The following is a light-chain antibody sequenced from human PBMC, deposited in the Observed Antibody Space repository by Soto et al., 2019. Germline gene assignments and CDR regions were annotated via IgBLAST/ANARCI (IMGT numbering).Light chain of an antibody. V-gene: IGKV1-5*03. J-gene: IGKJ1*01. CDR1: QSISSW. CDR3: QQYNSYWT. Sequence: DIQMTQSPSTLSASVGDRVTITCRASQSISSWLAWYKQKPGKAPKLLICKASSLESGVPSRLSGSGSGTEFTLTISSLPPDDFATYYCQQYNSYWTFGQGTKVDI. CDR2: KAS.